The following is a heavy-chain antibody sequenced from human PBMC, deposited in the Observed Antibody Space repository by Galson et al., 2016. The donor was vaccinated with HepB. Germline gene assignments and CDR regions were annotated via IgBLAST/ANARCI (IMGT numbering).Heavy chain of an antibody. CDR3: TNDVGLVMFGL. D-gene: IGHD2/OR15-2a*01. J-gene: IGHJ4*02. V-gene: IGHV3-23*01. Sequence: SLRLSCAVSGFTFSIHAMSWVRQAPGKGLEWVSAISSSGDRVYYAYSVKGRFTISRDNSKNTLYLQMNSLRAEDAAVYYCTNDVGLVMFGLWGRGTLVTVSS. CDR2: ISSSGDRV. CDR1: GFTFSIHA.